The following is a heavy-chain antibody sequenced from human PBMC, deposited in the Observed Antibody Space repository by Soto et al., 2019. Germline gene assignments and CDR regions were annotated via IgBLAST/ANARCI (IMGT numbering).Heavy chain of an antibody. D-gene: IGHD3-10*01. CDR3: ARARVVEKERITMVRELLGSINWFDP. CDR1: GGSISSYY. Sequence: PSETLSLTCTVSGGSISSYYWSWIRQPPGKGLEWIGYIYYSGSTNYNPSLKSRVTISVDTSKNQFSLKLSSVTAADTAVYYCARARVVEKERITMVRELLGSINWFDPWGQGTLVTVSS. J-gene: IGHJ5*02. CDR2: IYYSGST. V-gene: IGHV4-59*01.